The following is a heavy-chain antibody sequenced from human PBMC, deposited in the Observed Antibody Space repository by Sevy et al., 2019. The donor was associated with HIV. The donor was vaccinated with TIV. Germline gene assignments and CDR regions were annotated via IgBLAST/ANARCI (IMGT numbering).Heavy chain of an antibody. CDR1: GYTFTSYG. CDR2: ISAYNGNT. D-gene: IGHD3-22*01. J-gene: IGHJ6*02. Sequence: ASVKVSCKASGYTFTSYGISWVRQAPGQGLEWMGWISAYNGNTNYAQKLQGRVTMTTDTSTSTAYMELRSLRSDDTAVYYCGRYSRDSSGYYYYYYYGMDVWGQGTTVTVSS. CDR3: GRYSRDSSGYYYYYYYGMDV. V-gene: IGHV1-18*01.